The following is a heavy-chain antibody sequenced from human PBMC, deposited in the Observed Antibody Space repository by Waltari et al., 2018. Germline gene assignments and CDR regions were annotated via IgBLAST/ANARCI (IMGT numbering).Heavy chain of an antibody. CDR2: IRFDGRLK. CDR3: ARDFTPKQDDYAFDY. D-gene: IGHD4-17*01. Sequence: QVQLVESGGGVVQPGGSVRLSCVASGFMFRNYGMHWVRQAPGKGREWVAFIRFDGRLKDYTESVSGRFTISRDNSKDTLSLQMDSLRAEDTAVYYCARDFTPKQDDYAFDYWGQGALVTVSS. CDR1: GFMFRNYG. J-gene: IGHJ4*02. V-gene: IGHV3-30*02.